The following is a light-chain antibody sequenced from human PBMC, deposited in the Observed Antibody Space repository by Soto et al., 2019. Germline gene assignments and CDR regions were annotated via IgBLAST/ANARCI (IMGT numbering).Light chain of an antibody. CDR1: SSNIGSNT. Sequence: QSVLTQPPSASGTPGQRVTISCSGSSSNIGSNTVNWYQQLPGTAPKLLIYSNNQRPSGVPDRFSGSKSGTSASLAISGLQSEDEADYYCAAWDDSLKGGGFGGGTKVTVL. V-gene: IGLV1-44*01. CDR2: SNN. CDR3: AAWDDSLKGGG. J-gene: IGLJ2*01.